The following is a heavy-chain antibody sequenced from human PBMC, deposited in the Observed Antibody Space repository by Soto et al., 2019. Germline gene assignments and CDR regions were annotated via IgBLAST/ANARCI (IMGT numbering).Heavy chain of an antibody. CDR3: AGGSSLCWECFHH. V-gene: IGHV4-59*01. Sequence: QVQLQESGPGLVKPSETLSLTCNVSGGSISSYYWSWIRQPPGKVLEYIGHVYNSGSTIHSPSLKSRATISVDTSKNQFSLKLTSVTAADTAVYYCAGGSSLCWECFHHWGQGILITVSS. J-gene: IGHJ1*01. CDR2: VYNSGST. CDR1: GGSISSYY. D-gene: IGHD2-2*01.